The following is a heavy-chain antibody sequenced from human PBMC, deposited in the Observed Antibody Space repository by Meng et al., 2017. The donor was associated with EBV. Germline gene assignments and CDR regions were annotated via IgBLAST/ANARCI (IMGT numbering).Heavy chain of an antibody. CDR1: GYTFTGYY. Sequence: VQSGVEVEKPGASVKVSCKASGYTFTGYYMQWVRQAPGQGREWMGRINHNSGGTNYAQKFQGRVTRTRDTSISTAYMELSRLRSDDTAVYYCARVGIAVAGTGDYWGQGTLVTVSS. CDR3: ARVGIAVAGTGDY. V-gene: IGHV1-2*06. J-gene: IGHJ4*02. CDR2: INHNSGGT. D-gene: IGHD6-19*01.